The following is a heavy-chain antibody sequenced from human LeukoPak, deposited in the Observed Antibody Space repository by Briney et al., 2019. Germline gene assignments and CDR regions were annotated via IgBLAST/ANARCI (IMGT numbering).Heavy chain of an antibody. V-gene: IGHV4-34*01. Sequence: SETLSLTCAVYGGSFSGYYWSWIRQPPGKGLEWNRENNNNGSTNYHPSPKSRISISVDTSKHPFSLKLSSVTAADTAVYYCGSIIELAETYYFDLWGQGTLVTVSS. CDR3: GSIIELAETYYFDL. J-gene: IGHJ4*02. D-gene: IGHD6-19*01. CDR1: GGSFSGYY. CDR2: NNNNGST.